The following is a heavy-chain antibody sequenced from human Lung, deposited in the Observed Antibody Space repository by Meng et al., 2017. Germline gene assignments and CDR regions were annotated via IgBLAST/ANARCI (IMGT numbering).Heavy chain of an antibody. V-gene: IGHV4-34*01. D-gene: IGHD4-11*01. CDR1: GGTFGAYY. J-gene: IGHJ4*02. Sequence: QAPREQGGPGLLKPSVTLSLTFVVSGGTFGAYYWSWIRQPPGKGLEWIGEINHSGSTNYNPSLESRATISVDTSQNNLSLKLSSVTAADSAVYYCARGPTTMAHDFDYWGQGTLVTVSS. CDR3: ARGPTTMAHDFDY. CDR2: INHSGST.